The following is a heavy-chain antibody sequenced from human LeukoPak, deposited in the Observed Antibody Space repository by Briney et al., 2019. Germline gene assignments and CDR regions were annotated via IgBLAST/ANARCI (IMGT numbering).Heavy chain of an antibody. J-gene: IGHJ4*02. CDR1: GFTFSSYS. CDR3: ARVYGDYSHYYFDY. CDR2: ISSSSSYI. V-gene: IGHV3-21*01. Sequence: PGGSLRFSCAASGFTFSSYSMNWVRQAPGKGLEWVSSISSSSSYIYYADSVKGRFTISRDNAKNSLYLQMNSLRAEDTAVYYCARVYGDYSHYYFDYWGQGTLVTVSS. D-gene: IGHD4-17*01.